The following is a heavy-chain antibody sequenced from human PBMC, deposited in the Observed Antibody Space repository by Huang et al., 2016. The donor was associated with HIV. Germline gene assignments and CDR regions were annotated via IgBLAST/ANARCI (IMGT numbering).Heavy chain of an antibody. Sequence: QLQLQGSGPGLVKPSETLSLTCTVSGGSITCSSYYWGWIRQPPGKGLEWRGSIYYSGSTDYNPSRKSRVTVSVDTSKNQFSLKLSSVTAADTAVYYCARHFSYYDSSGYTPWDAFDIWGQGTMVTVSS. D-gene: IGHD3-22*01. CDR3: ARHFSYYDSSGYTPWDAFDI. V-gene: IGHV4-39*01. J-gene: IGHJ3*02. CDR1: GGSITCSSYY. CDR2: IYYSGST.